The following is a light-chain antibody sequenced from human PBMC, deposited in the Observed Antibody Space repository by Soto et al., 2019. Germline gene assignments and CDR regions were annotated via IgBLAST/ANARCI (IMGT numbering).Light chain of an antibody. Sequence: DIVMTQSPLSLPVTPGEPASISCRSSQSLLHSNGYNYLDWYLQKPGQSPQLLIYLGSNRASGVPDRFSGCGSGTDFTLKISRVEAEDVGVYYCMQALPTWTFGQGTKVEIK. J-gene: IGKJ1*01. CDR2: LGS. CDR1: QSLLHSNGYNY. CDR3: MQALPTWT. V-gene: IGKV2-28*01.